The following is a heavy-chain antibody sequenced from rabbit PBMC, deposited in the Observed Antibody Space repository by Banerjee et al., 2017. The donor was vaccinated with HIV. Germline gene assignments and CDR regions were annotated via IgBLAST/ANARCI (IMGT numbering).Heavy chain of an antibody. J-gene: IGHJ4*01. V-gene: IGHV1S45*01. D-gene: IGHD3-1*01. CDR1: GFDLINNQY. Sequence: QEQLEESGGGLVKPEGSLTLTCKASGFDLINNQYMCWVRQAPGKGLEWIACIDGGSSGKTYYANWAKGRFTISKTSSTTVTLQMTSLTAADTATYFCAREEVVAGYGGVGHAMGLALWGPGTLVTVS. CDR2: IDGGSSGKT. CDR3: AREEVVAGYGGVGHAMGLAL.